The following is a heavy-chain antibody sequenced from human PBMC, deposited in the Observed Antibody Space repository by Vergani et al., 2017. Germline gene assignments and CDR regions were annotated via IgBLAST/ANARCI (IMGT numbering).Heavy chain of an antibody. D-gene: IGHD3-3*01. CDR1: GYTFTGYY. CDR2: INPNSGGT. J-gene: IGHJ6*02. V-gene: IGHV1-2*02. CDR3: ARGDWSGYSYYYYGMDV. Sequence: QVQLVQSGAEVKKPGASVKVSCKASGYTFTGYYMHWVRQAPGQGLEWMGWINPNSGGTNYAQKFQGRVTMTRDTSISTAYMDLSRLRSDDTAVYYCARGDWSGYSYYYYGMDVWGQGTTVTVSS.